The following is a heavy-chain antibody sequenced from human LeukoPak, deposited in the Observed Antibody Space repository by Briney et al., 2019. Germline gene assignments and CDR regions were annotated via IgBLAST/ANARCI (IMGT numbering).Heavy chain of an antibody. Sequence: GGSLRLSCAASGFTFDDYAMYWVRQAPGKGLEWVSLISWDGGSTYYADSVKGRFTISRDNSKNSLYLQMNSLRTEDSALYYCAKARNLYSSGLNYWGQGTLVTVSS. CDR2: ISWDGGST. D-gene: IGHD6-19*01. V-gene: IGHV3-43*01. J-gene: IGHJ4*02. CDR3: AKARNLYSSGLNY. CDR1: GFTFDDYA.